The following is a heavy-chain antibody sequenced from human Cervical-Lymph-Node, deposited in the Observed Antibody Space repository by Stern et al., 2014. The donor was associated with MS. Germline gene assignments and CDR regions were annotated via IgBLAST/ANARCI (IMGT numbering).Heavy chain of an antibody. CDR3: ARDLGY. Sequence: VQLVASGGGVVQPGRSLRLSCAASGFTFSNFAMNWLRQSPDKGLQWLAAISTDGSATNYADSVKGRFTISRDNSKNTLYLEMNSLTTEDTAVFYCARDLGYWGQGTLVTVSS. CDR2: ISTDGSAT. CDR1: GFTFSNFA. V-gene: IGHV3-30-3*01. J-gene: IGHJ4*02.